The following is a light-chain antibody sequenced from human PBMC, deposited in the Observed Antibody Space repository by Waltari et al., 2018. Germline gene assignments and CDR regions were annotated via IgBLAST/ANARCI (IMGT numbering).Light chain of an antibody. CDR2: DAS. CDR1: QGISNS. V-gene: IGKV1-NL1*01. CDR3: HQYYTSALD. Sequence: DIQMTQSPSSLSASVGDRVSITCRASQGISNSLAWYQQRPGKAPKLLIYDASRLESGVPSRFCGSGSGTHYTLTISSLQPEDFATYYCHQYYTSALDFGGGTKVEIK. J-gene: IGKJ4*01.